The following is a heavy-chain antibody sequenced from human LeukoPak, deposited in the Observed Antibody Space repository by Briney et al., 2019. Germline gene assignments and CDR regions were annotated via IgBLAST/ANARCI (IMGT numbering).Heavy chain of an antibody. V-gene: IGHV5-51*01. D-gene: IGHD2-2*01. CDR1: EYSFTDYW. CDR2: IFLGDSHT. Sequence: GESLKISCRGSEYSFTDYWIGWVRQMPGKGLEWMGIIFLGDSHTTYSPSFQGQVTISADKSISTAYLHWSSLKASDAAMYYCARHRDSSSWSPFDYWGQGTLVTVSS. J-gene: IGHJ4*02. CDR3: ARHRDSSSWSPFDY.